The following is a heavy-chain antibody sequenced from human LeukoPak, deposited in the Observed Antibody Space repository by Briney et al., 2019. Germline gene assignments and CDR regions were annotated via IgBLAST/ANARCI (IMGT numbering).Heavy chain of an antibody. V-gene: IGHV3-43*02. CDR2: ISGDGGTT. Sequence: GGSLRLSCAASGFTFDDYAMHWVRQAPGKGLEGVSLISGDGGTTYYEDSVKGRFTISRYNSKNSLYLQRNSLRTEDTALYYCAKAPDYGGTEGVDYWGQGTLVTVSS. J-gene: IGHJ4*02. CDR1: GFTFDDYA. CDR3: AKAPDYGGTEGVDY. D-gene: IGHD4-23*01.